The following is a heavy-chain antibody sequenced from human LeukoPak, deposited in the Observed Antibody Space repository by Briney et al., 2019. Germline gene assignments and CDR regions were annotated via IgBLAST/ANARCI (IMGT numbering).Heavy chain of an antibody. Sequence: SETLSLTCTVSGGSITSYYWSWIRQPPGKGLEWIGYIYYSGSTNYNPSLKSRVTISVDTSNNQFSLQLSSVTAADTAVYYCARDSYSSGWYYFDYWGQGTLVTVSS. V-gene: IGHV4-59*01. J-gene: IGHJ4*02. D-gene: IGHD6-19*01. CDR3: ARDSYSSGWYYFDY. CDR2: IYYSGST. CDR1: GGSITSYY.